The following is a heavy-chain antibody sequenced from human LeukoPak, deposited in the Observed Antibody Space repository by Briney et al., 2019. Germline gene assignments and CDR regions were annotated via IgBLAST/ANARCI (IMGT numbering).Heavy chain of an antibody. CDR1: GGSISSGAYY. V-gene: IGHV4-61*02. Sequence: SQTLSLXCTVSGGSISSGAYYYNWIRQPAGKGLGWIGRIYTSGITNYNPSLKSRLTISVDTSKNQFSLKLSSVTAADTAVYYCARDVYDFWSGYYDWGPGTLVTVSS. D-gene: IGHD3-3*01. J-gene: IGHJ4*02. CDR2: IYTSGIT. CDR3: ARDVYDFWSGYYD.